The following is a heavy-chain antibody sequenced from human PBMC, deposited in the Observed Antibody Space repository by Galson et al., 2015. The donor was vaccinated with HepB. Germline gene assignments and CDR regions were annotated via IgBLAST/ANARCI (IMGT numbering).Heavy chain of an antibody. J-gene: IGHJ4*02. D-gene: IGHD6-25*01. Sequence: SLRLSCAASGFTVSSAYMSWVRQAPGKGLEWVSIIFSGGSTYYAASVKGRFTISRDNSKNTLYLQMNSLRAEDTAVYYSARDYSSAWLGYWGQGTLVTVSS. V-gene: IGHV3-66*01. CDR3: ARDYSSAWLGY. CDR2: IFSGGST. CDR1: GFTVSSAY.